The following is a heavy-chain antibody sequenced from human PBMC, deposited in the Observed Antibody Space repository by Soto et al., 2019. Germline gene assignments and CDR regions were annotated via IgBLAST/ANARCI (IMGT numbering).Heavy chain of an antibody. CDR3: ARGKSSGWGLLYYYGMDV. Sequence: SETLSLTCTVSGGSISSYYWSWIRQPPGKGLEWIGYIYYSGSTNYNPPLKSRVTISVDTSKNQFSLKLSSVTAADTAVYYCARGKSSGWGLLYYYGMDVWGQGTTVTVSS. J-gene: IGHJ6*02. CDR2: IYYSGST. D-gene: IGHD6-19*01. V-gene: IGHV4-59*01. CDR1: GGSISSYY.